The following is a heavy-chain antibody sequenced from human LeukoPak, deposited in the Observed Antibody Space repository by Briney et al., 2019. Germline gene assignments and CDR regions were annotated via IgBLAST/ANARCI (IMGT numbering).Heavy chain of an antibody. CDR1: GFTFSSYE. J-gene: IGHJ6*04. CDR3: ARGRYYYGSGSYSRHYYYGMDV. Sequence: PGGSLRLSCAASGFTFSSYEMNWVRQAPGKGLEWASYISSSGSTIYYADSVKGRFTISRDNAKNSLYLQMNSLRAEATAVYYWARGRYYYGSGSYSRHYYYGMDVWGKGTTVTVSS. V-gene: IGHV3-48*03. D-gene: IGHD3-10*01. CDR2: ISSSGSTI.